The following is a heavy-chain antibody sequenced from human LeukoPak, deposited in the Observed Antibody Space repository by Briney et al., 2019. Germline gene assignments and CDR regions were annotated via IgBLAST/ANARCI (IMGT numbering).Heavy chain of an antibody. J-gene: IGHJ4*02. CDR3: ATLASGYSSPFDY. CDR1: GFTFSSYD. D-gene: IGHD6-13*01. CDR2: IRSVGGST. Sequence: GGSLRLSCAASGFTFSSYDMSWVRQAPGKGLEWVSFIRSVGGSTLYADSVKGRFTISRDNSKNTLYAEMTSLRAEDTAVYYCATLASGYSSPFDYWGQGTLVTVSS. V-gene: IGHV3-23*01.